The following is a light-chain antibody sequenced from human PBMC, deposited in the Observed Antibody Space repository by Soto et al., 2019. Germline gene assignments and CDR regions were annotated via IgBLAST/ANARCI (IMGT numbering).Light chain of an antibody. J-gene: IGKJ1*01. CDR2: AAS. V-gene: IGKV1-39*01. CDR1: QSISIY. CDR3: QQSYSTPWT. Sequence: DIQMTQSPSSLSATVGDRVTITCRACQSISIYLNWYQQKPGKAPQLLIYAASSLQSGVPSRFSGSGSGTDFTLTISSLQPEDFATYYCQQSYSTPWTFGQGTKVELK.